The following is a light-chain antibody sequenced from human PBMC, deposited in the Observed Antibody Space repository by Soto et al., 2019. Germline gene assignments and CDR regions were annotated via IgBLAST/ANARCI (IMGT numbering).Light chain of an antibody. V-gene: IGKV1-9*01. CDR3: QQLDSMPIT. CDR1: QGIRSY. J-gene: IGKJ5*01. CDR2: IAS. Sequence: IQLIQSPSSLSASVGDRVAITCRASQGIRSYLAWYQQKPGEAPKLLISIASILQSGVPSRFSGSGSGTDFVLTISSLQPEDSATYYCQQLDSMPITFGQGTRLEIK.